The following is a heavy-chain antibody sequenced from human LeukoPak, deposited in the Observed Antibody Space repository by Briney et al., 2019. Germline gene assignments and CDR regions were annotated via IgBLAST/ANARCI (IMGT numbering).Heavy chain of an antibody. J-gene: IGHJ4*02. CDR3: AREGGFYRPLDY. CDR2: VHLDGRT. D-gene: IGHD3-3*01. Sequence: SETLSLTCGVSGGSISSTNWWSWVRQPPGKGLEWIGEVHLDGRTNYNPSLESRLTMSVDVSENQVSLKLTSVTAADTAVYYCAREGGFYRPLDYSGQGTLVTVSS. CDR1: GGSISSTNW. V-gene: IGHV4-4*02.